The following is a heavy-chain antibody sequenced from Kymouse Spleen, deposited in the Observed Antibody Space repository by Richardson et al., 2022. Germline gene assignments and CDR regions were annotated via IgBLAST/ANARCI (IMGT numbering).Heavy chain of an antibody. CDR3: ARDRGYNWNYLFDY. D-gene: IGHD1-7*01. Sequence: EVQLVESGGGLVQPGGSLRLSCAASGFTFSSYWMSWVRQAPGKGLEWVANIKQDGSEKYYVDSVKGRFTISRDNAKNSLYLQMNSLRAEDTAVYYCARDRGYNWNYLFDYWGQGTLVTVSS. CDR1: GFTFSSYW. CDR2: IKQDGSEK. J-gene: IGHJ4*02. V-gene: IGHV3-7*01.